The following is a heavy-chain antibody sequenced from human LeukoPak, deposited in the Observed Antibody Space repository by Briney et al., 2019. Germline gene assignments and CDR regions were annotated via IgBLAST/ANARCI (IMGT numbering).Heavy chain of an antibody. CDR3: ASPSPNLYYVEDTAMVTGDAFDI. V-gene: IGHV1-18*01. CDR2: ISAYNGNT. Sequence: ASVKVSCKASGYTFTSYGISWVRQAPGQGLEWMGWISAYNGNTNYAQKLQGRVTMTTDTSTSTAYMELRSLRSEDTAVYYCASPSPNLYYVEDTAMVTGDAFDIWGQGTMVTVSS. CDR1: GYTFTSYG. J-gene: IGHJ3*02. D-gene: IGHD5-18*01.